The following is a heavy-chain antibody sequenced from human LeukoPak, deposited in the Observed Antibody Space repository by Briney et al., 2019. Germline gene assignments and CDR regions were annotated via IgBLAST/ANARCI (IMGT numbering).Heavy chain of an antibody. CDR2: IYASGNT. J-gene: IGHJ1*01. CDR1: GGSVSSGSYY. CDR3: AREEYCDGDCRYFQH. V-gene: IGHV4-61*02. D-gene: IGHD2-21*01. Sequence: SETLSLTCTVSGGSVSSGSYYWNWLRQPAGKGLEWIGRIYASGNTNYNSSLRSRVTISLDISKNQFSLNLTSVTAADTAVYYCAREEYCDGDCRYFQHWGQGTLVTVSS.